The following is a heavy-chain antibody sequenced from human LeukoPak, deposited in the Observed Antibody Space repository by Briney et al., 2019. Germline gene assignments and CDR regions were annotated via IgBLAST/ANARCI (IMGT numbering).Heavy chain of an antibody. CDR1: GFTFSSYG. Sequence: PGGSLRLSCAASGFTFSSYGMHWVRQAPGKGLEWVAVISYDGSNKYYADSVKGRFTISRDNSKNTLYLQMNSLRAEDTAVYYCAKDRRDTMVRGVYLFDYWGQGTLVTVSS. J-gene: IGHJ4*02. CDR2: ISYDGSNK. V-gene: IGHV3-30*18. CDR3: AKDRRDTMVRGVYLFDY. D-gene: IGHD3-10*01.